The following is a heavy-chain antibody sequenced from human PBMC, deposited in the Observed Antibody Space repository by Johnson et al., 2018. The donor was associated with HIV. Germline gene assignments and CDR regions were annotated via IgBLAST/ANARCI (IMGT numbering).Heavy chain of an antibody. CDR3: AKGGGSSWSDAFDI. D-gene: IGHD6-13*01. CDR2: ISGSGGST. Sequence: VLLVESGGGLVQPGGSLRLSCAASGFTFSSYAMSWVRQAPGKGLEWVPAISGSGGSTYYADSVKGRFTISRDNSKNTLYLQMHILGAEDTAVYYCAKGGGSSWSDAFDIWGQGTMVTVSS. V-gene: IGHV3-23*04. J-gene: IGHJ3*02. CDR1: GFTFSSYA.